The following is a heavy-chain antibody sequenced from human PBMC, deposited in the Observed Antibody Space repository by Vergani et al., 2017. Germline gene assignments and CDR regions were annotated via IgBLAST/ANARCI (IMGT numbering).Heavy chain of an antibody. D-gene: IGHD3-22*01. CDR3: AKSASYYDSSGYYYFDY. V-gene: IGHV3-30*18. CDR2: ISYDGSYK. Sequence: QVQLVESGGGVVQPGRSLRLSCAASGFIFSSYGIHWVRQAPGKGLEWVAVISYDGSYKYYADSVKGRFTISRDNPKNTLYLQMNSLRAEDKAVYYCAKSASYYDSSGYYYFDYWGQATLVTVSS. CDR1: GFIFSSYG. J-gene: IGHJ4*02.